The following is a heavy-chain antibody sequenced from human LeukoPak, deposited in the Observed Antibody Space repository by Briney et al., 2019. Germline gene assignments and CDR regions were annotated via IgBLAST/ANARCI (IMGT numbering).Heavy chain of an antibody. J-gene: IGHJ4*02. Sequence: GRSLRLSCAASGFTFSSYAMHWVRQAPGKGLEWVAVISYDGSNKYYADSVKGRFTISRDNSKNTLYLQMNSLRAEDTAVYFCARGPYSSSSLNDYWGQGALVTVSS. D-gene: IGHD6-6*01. CDR3: ARGPYSSSSLNDY. CDR2: ISYDGSNK. CDR1: GFTFSSYA. V-gene: IGHV3-30*01.